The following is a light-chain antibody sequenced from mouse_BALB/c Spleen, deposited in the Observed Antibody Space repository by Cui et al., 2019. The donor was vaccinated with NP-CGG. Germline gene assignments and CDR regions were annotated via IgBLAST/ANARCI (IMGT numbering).Light chain of an antibody. CDR2: GTN. V-gene: IGLV1*01. Sequence: QAVVTHESALTTSPGETVTLTCRSSTGAVTSNNYANWVQEKPDHLFTGLIGGTNNRAPGVPARFSGSLIGDKAALTITGAQTEDEAIYFCGLWYNNHWVFGGGTKLTVL. CDR1: TGAVTSNNY. CDR3: GLWYNNHWV. J-gene: IGLJ1*01.